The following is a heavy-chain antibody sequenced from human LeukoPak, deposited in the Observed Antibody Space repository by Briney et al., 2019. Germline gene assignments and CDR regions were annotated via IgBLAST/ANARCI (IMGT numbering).Heavy chain of an antibody. V-gene: IGHV4-34*01. CDR1: GGSFSDYY. CDR3: ARRRRGIVGATPVDY. Sequence: SETLYLTCAVYGGSFSDYYWSRIRQPPGKGLEWIGEINHSGSTNYNPSLKSRVTISVDTSKNQFSLKLSSVTAADTAVYYCARRRRGIVGATPVDYWGQGTLVTVSS. CDR2: INHSGST. J-gene: IGHJ4*02. D-gene: IGHD1-26*01.